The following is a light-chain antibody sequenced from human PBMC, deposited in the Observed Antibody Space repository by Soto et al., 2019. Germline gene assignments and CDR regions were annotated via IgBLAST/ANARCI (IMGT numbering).Light chain of an antibody. J-gene: IGLJ3*02. V-gene: IGLV2-11*01. CDR2: DVS. Sequence: QSAPTQPRSVSRSPGQSVTISCTGTSSDVGAYNYVSWYQQYSGKAPKVIIFDVSERPSGVPDRFSGSKSGNTASLTISGLQAEDDAHYYCCSYAGTYNYWVFGGGTKLTFL. CDR3: CSYAGTYNYWV. CDR1: SSDVGAYNY.